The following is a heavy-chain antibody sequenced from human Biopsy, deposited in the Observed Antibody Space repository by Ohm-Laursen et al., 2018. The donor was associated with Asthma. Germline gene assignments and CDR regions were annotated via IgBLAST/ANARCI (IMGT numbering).Heavy chain of an antibody. CDR2: ISYTGSA. J-gene: IGHJ4*02. D-gene: IGHD7-27*01. V-gene: IGHV4-39*01. Sequence: SETLPLTCIVSGGSMSSSSYYWGWIRQPPGKGLEWMGSISYTGSAYHNPSLKSRVTISVDTSKNHFPLKLSSVTAADTAVYYCARHWDWGSFFDYWGQGTPVTVSS. CDR1: GGSMSSSSYY. CDR3: ARHWDWGSFFDY.